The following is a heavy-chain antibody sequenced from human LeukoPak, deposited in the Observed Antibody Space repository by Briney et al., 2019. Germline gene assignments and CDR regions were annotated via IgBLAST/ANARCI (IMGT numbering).Heavy chain of an antibody. D-gene: IGHD6-19*01. CDR2: ISSSGSTI. V-gene: IGHV3-11*04. J-gene: IGHJ5*02. Sequence: GGSLRLSCAASGFTFSDYYMSWIRQAPGKGLEWVSYISSSGSTIYYADSVKGRFTISRDNAKNSLYLQMNSLRDEDTAVYYCARDSYIAVAGTLVDWFDPWGQGTLVTVSS. CDR1: GFTFSDYY. CDR3: ARDSYIAVAGTLVDWFDP.